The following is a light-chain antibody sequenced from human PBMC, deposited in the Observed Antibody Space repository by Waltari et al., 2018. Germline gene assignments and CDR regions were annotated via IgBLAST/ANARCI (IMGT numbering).Light chain of an antibody. CDR3: QQYNNWRT. J-gene: IGKJ2*01. CDR1: QSISRN. CDR2: AAS. V-gene: IGKV3-15*01. Sequence: EVLMTQSPATLSMSPGERATLYCRASQSISRNLAWYQQKPGQAPRLRIYAASTRATGVPARFSGSGSGTDFTLTISSLQSEDFAVYYCQQYNNWRTFGQGTRLEIK.